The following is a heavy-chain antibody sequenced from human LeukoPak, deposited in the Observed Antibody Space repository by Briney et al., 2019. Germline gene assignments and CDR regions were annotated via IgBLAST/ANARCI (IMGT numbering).Heavy chain of an antibody. V-gene: IGHV3-23*01. CDR3: TKAPPGKFDP. D-gene: IGHD3-10*01. CDR1: GFDFSSYA. CDR2: INGNGGST. Sequence: GGSLRLSCAASGFDFSSYAMNWVRQAPGKGLEWVSAINGNGGSTYYADSVKGRFTISRDNSKNTLYLQMNSLRAEDTAMYYCTKAPPGKFDPWGQGTLVTVSS. J-gene: IGHJ5*02.